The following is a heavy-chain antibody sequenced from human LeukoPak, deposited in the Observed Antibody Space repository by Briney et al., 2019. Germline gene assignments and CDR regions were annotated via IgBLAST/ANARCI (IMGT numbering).Heavy chain of an antibody. J-gene: IGHJ4*02. CDR2: IIPIFGIA. Sequence: SVKVSCKASGGTFSSYAISWVRQAPGQGLEWMGRIIPIFGIANYAQKFQGRVTITADKSTSTAYMELSSLRSADTAVYYCARDTGMATIKHFDYWGQGTLVTVSS. CDR3: ARDTGMATIKHFDY. D-gene: IGHD5-24*01. V-gene: IGHV1-69*04. CDR1: GGTFSSYA.